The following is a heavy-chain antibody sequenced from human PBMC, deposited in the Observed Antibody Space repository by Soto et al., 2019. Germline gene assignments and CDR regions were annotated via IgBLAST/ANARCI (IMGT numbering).Heavy chain of an antibody. V-gene: IGHV1-18*01. CDR3: GMFSVAGTFDY. D-gene: IGHD6-19*01. J-gene: IGHJ4*02. Sequence: GASVKVSCKASGYTFTSYVLSWVRQAPGQGLEWIGWISAYNGNTNYAQKLQGRVTMTTNTFTRTAYMEVRGLXSDDPAVYYCGMFSVAGTFDYWGQGTPVTVSS. CDR1: GYTFTSYV. CDR2: ISAYNGNT.